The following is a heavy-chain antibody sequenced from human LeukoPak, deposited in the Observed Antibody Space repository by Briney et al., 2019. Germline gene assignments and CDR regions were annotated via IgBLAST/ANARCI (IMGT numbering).Heavy chain of an antibody. V-gene: IGHV4-4*07. CDR2: IYTTGST. Sequence: PSETLSLTCTVSGGSISGYYWSWVRQPAGKGLEWIGRIYTTGSTNYNPSLKSRVTMSLHPSKNQISLTLSFVTAADTAVYYCTRYDLLTAAHHFSEIWGQGTMVTVSS. D-gene: IGHD3-9*01. CDR3: TRYDLLTAAHHFSEI. J-gene: IGHJ3*02. CDR1: GGSISGYY.